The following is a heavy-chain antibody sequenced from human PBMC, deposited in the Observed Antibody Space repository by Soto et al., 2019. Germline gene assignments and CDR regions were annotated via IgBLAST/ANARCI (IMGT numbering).Heavy chain of an antibody. D-gene: IGHD6-25*01. CDR3: GRGVSSGWNPTRVDP. V-gene: IGHV4-31*03. CDR2: ISTTGTS. J-gene: IGHJ5*02. Sequence: QVHLQESAPGLVKPSETLSLTCSVSGDSVKSVGYYWPWIRQPPGQGFEWLGDISTTGTSRFNASLSGRLTISADASSNAFSLTLPSVTAADTAVYFCGRGVSSGWNPTRVDPWGHGSLV. CDR1: GDSVKSVGYY.